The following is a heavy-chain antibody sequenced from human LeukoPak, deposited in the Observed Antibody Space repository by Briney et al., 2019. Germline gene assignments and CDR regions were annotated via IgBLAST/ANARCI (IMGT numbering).Heavy chain of an antibody. CDR3: AREMKQQLVRDNWFDP. J-gene: IGHJ5*02. V-gene: IGHV4-4*07. CDR1: GDSISSYY. Sequence: SETLSLTCTVSGDSISSYYWSWIRQPAGKGLEWIGRIYTSGGTNYNPSLKSRVTISVDKSKNQFSLKLSSVTAADTAVYYCAREMKQQLVRDNWFDPWGQGTLVTVSS. CDR2: IYTSGGT. D-gene: IGHD6-13*01.